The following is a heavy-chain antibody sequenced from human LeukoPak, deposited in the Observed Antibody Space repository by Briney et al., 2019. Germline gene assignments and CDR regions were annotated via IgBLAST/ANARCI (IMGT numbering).Heavy chain of an antibody. Sequence: SSETLSLTCTVSGGSISSYYWSWIRQPPGKGLEWIGYIYYSGSTNYNPSLKSRVTISVDTSKNQFSLKLSSVTAADTAVYYCARGGFFGGYFDYWGQGTLVTVSS. CDR3: ARGGFFGGYFDY. D-gene: IGHD3-10*01. V-gene: IGHV4-59*01. J-gene: IGHJ4*02. CDR2: IYYSGST. CDR1: GGSISSYY.